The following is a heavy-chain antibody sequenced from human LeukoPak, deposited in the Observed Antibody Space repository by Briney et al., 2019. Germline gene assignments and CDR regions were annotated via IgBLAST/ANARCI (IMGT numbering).Heavy chain of an antibody. CDR1: GGSFSSYA. V-gene: IGHV1-69*06. CDR2: IIPIFATA. CDR3: ARGGSYLSAFDI. J-gene: IGHJ3*02. Sequence: GASVKVSCKASGGSFSSYAISWVRQAPGQGLEWMGGIIPIFATANYAQKFQGRVTITADKSTSTAYMELSSLRSEDTAVYYCARGGSYLSAFDIWGQGTMVTVSS. D-gene: IGHD1-26*01.